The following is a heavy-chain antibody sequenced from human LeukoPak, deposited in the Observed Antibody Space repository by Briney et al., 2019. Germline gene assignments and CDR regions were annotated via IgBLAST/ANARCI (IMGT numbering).Heavy chain of an antibody. D-gene: IGHD2-15*01. Sequence: GGSLRLSCAASGFTFKNYAMSWVRQAPGKGLEWVSAISGSGRGDSTYYAASVKGRFTICRENSENTLYLKINRLRAEDTAVYSCAKAIPRCCSGGSCYPYYYYYYGMDVWGQGTTVTVSS. CDR3: AKAIPRCCSGGSCYPYYYYYYGMDV. CDR2: ISGSGRGDST. J-gene: IGHJ6*02. CDR1: GFTFKNYA. V-gene: IGHV3-23*01.